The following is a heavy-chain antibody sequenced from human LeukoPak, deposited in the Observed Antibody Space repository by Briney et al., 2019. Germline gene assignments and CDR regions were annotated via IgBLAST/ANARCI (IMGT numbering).Heavy chain of an antibody. J-gene: IGHJ4*02. V-gene: IGHV4-30-4*08. D-gene: IGHD3-22*01. Sequence: SQTLSLTCTVSGGSISSGDYYWSWIRQPPGKGLEWIGYIYYSGSTYYNPSLKSRVTISVDTSKNQFSLKLSSVTAADTAVYYCAREVYYYDSSGYYDDYSGQGTLVTVSS. CDR3: AREVYYYDSSGYYDDY. CDR1: GGSISSGDYY. CDR2: IYYSGST.